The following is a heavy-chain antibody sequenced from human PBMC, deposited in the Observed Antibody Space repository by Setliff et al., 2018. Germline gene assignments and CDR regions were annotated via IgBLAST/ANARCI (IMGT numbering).Heavy chain of an antibody. CDR2: ISAASSTI. CDR1: GFNFKNFN. D-gene: IGHD3-10*01. Sequence: GGSLRLSCAASGFNFKNFNMNWVRQAPGKGLEWISYISAASSTIDYTDSVKGRFAISRDNAKNSLYLQMNSLRAEDKALYYCAKDIMVYYYGSGRGFDIWGQGTMVTVSS. J-gene: IGHJ3*02. V-gene: IGHV3-48*04. CDR3: AKDIMVYYYGSGRGFDI.